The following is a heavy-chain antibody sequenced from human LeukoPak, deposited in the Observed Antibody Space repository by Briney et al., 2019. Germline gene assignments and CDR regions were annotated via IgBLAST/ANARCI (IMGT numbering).Heavy chain of an antibody. V-gene: IGHV4-59*01. CDR3: ARFLKPTAMFAFDI. CDR2: IYYSGST. J-gene: IGHJ3*02. Sequence: KTSETLSLTCTVPGGSISSYYWTWIRQPPGKGLEWIGYIYYSGSTSYNPSLMSRVTFSVDTSRNQFSLKLTSVTTADTAVYYCARFLKPTAMFAFDIWGQGTMVTVSS. CDR1: GGSISSYY. D-gene: IGHD2-2*01.